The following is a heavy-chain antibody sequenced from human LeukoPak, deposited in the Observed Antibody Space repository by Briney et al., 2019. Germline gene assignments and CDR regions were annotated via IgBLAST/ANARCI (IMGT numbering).Heavy chain of an antibody. J-gene: IGHJ4*02. CDR1: GFTFSSFG. D-gene: IGHD1-26*01. V-gene: IGHV3-30*02. CDR3: ASREGSGSRTYGY. CDR2: IRRDGDVI. Sequence: PGGSLRLSCEASGFTFSSFGMHWVRQAPGKGLEWVAFIRRDGDVIYYADSVKGRFTISRDNSRNMVYLQLNSLRPEDTAVYYCASREGSGSRTYGYWGQGTLVTVSS.